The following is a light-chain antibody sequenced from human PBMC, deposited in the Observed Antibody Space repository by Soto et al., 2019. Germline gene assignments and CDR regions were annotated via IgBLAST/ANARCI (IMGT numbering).Light chain of an antibody. J-gene: IGKJ5*01. CDR1: QSVSNY. CDR3: QQRSNWPPFT. V-gene: IGKV3-11*01. Sequence: IVVTQPPPTLSLSHGERATLSCRASQSVSNYLAWYQRKPGQAPRLLIYDASNRATDIPARFSGSGSGTDFTLTISSLEPEDFAVYYCQQRSNWPPFTFGQGTRLEI. CDR2: DAS.